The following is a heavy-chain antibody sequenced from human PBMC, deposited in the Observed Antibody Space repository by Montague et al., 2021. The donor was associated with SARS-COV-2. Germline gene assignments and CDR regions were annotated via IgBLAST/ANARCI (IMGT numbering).Heavy chain of an antibody. V-gene: IGHV3-9*01. Sequence: SRRISCAASGFPFDDYAMHWVRQAPGKGLEWVSGISWNSGSIGYADSVKDRFTISRDNAKNSLYLQMNSLRAEDTALFYCAKEDGCNHYFDYWGQGTLVTVSS. CDR3: AKEDGCNHYFDY. CDR1: GFPFDDYA. CDR2: ISWNSGSI. D-gene: IGHD5-24*01. J-gene: IGHJ4*02.